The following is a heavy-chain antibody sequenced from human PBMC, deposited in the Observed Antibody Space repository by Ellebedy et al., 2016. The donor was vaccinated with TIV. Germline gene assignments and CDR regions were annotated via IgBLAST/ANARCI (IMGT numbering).Heavy chain of an antibody. CDR3: VRGPPNWGYDF. D-gene: IGHD7-27*01. CDR1: GYSFTSYD. J-gene: IGHJ4*02. V-gene: IGHV1-8*02. CDR2: MSPNSGNT. Sequence: AASVKVSCKASGYSFTSYDINWVRQASGRGFEWMGWMSPNSGNTGYAQKFQGRVTMTRITSIRTAYMDLTGLTSEDTAVYYCVRGPPNWGYDFWGQGTLVTVSS.